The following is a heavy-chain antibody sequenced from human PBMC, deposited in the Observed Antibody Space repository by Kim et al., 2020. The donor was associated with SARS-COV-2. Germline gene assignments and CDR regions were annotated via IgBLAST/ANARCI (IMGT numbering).Heavy chain of an antibody. CDR2: FSSDDIT. CDR1: GFAFSSYG. CDR3: CDNHGPRSHFTY. D-gene: IGHD3-10*01. J-gene: IGHJ4*02. V-gene: IGHV3-23*01. Sequence: GGSLRLTCAASGFAFSSYGMTWVRQAPGKGLEWVSSFSSDDITYHADSAKGRFSISSNNSKNMLYLLMNSLRAEDTAVYYYCDNHGPRSHFTYWGQGT.